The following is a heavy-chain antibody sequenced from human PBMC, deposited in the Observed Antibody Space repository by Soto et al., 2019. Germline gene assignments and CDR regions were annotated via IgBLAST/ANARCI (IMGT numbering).Heavy chain of an antibody. J-gene: IGHJ4*02. CDR1: GGTFSSYA. CDR3: ARERGAYYYDSSGYTFDY. CDR2: IIPIFGTA. V-gene: IGHV1-69*06. Sequence: SVKVSCKASGGTFSSYAISWVRQAPGQGLEWMGGIIPIFGTANYAQKFQGRVTITADKSTSTAYMELSSLRSEDTAVYYCARERGAYYYDSSGYTFDYWGQGTLVTVSS. D-gene: IGHD3-22*01.